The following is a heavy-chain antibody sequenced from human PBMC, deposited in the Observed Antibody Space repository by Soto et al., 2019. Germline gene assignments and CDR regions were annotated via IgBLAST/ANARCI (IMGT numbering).Heavy chain of an antibody. Sequence: EVQLVESGGGLVQRGGSLRLSCAASGLIVDNNYMSWVRQAPGKGLEWISVMYSAGNTYYADSVRGRFTISRDSSTNTVFLEMHRLRVEDTAVYYCARDRRAEDCGDDAFDNWGQGTLVTVSS. CDR2: MYSAGNT. D-gene: IGHD4-17*01. CDR3: ARDRRAEDCGDDAFDN. J-gene: IGHJ4*02. V-gene: IGHV3-66*01. CDR1: GLIVDNNY.